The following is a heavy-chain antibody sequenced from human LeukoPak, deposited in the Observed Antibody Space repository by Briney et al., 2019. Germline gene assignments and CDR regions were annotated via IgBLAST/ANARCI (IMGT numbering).Heavy chain of an antibody. CDR3: ARSTILNAFDS. Sequence: PGGSLRLSCAASGLSFSTCEMNWVRQAPGKGREGVSYISRSGSYTYYAASVKGRFTISRDDAKSSLYLQMNSLRAEDTALYSCARSTILNAFDSWGQGILVTVSS. J-gene: IGHJ4*02. D-gene: IGHD1-26*01. CDR1: GLSFSTCE. CDR2: ISRSGSYT. V-gene: IGHV3-48*03.